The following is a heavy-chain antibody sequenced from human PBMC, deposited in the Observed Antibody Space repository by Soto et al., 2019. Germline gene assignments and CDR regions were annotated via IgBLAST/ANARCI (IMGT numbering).Heavy chain of an antibody. J-gene: IGHJ4*02. Sequence: QVQLQQWGAGLLKPSETLSLTCAVYGGSFSGYYWSWIRQPPGKGLEWIGEINHSGSTNYNPSLKSRATISVDTSKNQFSLKLSSVTDADTAVYYCARGIAARIWGQGTLVTVSS. CDR1: GGSFSGYY. V-gene: IGHV4-34*01. CDR2: INHSGST. CDR3: ARGIAARI. D-gene: IGHD6-6*01.